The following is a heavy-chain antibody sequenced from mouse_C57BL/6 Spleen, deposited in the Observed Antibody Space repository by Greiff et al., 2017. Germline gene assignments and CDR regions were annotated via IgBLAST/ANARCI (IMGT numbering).Heavy chain of an antibody. J-gene: IGHJ1*03. CDR1: GFTIKNTY. CDR2: IDPANGNT. V-gene: IGHV14-3*01. CDR3: ARSESYYGYFDV. Sequence: VQLQQSVAELVRPGASVKLSCTASGFTIKNTYMHWVKQRPEQGLEWIGRIDPANGNTKYAPKFQGKATITADTSSNTAYLQLSSLTSEDTAIYYCARSESYYGYFDVWGTGTTVTVSS. D-gene: IGHD2-12*01.